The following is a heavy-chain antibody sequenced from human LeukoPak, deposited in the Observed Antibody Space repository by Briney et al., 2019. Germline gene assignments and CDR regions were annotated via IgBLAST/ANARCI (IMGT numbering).Heavy chain of an antibody. CDR1: GFTFSSYG. V-gene: IGHV3-33*08. Sequence: GGSLRLSCAASGFTFSSYGMHWVRHAPGKGLEWVAVIWYDGSNKYYADSVKGRFTISRDNSKNTLYLQMNSLRAEDTAVYYCARDRRAFNYGSGGIVYWGQGTLVTVSS. CDR2: IWYDGSNK. D-gene: IGHD3-10*01. CDR3: ARDRRAFNYGSGGIVY. J-gene: IGHJ4*02.